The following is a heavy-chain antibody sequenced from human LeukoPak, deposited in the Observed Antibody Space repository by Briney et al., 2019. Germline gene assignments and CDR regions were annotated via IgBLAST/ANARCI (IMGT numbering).Heavy chain of an antibody. Sequence: PVASVKVSCKASGYTFTSYYMHWVRQAPGQGLEWMGIINPSGGSTSYAQKFQGRVTMTRNTSISTAYMELRSLRSDDTAVYYCARAFKQLADDAFDIWGQGTMVTVSS. V-gene: IGHV1-46*01. CDR2: INPSGGST. CDR1: GYTFTSYY. CDR3: ARAFKQLADDAFDI. D-gene: IGHD6-13*01. J-gene: IGHJ3*02.